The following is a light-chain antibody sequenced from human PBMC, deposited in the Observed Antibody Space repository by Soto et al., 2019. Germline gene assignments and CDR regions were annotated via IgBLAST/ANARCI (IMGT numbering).Light chain of an antibody. CDR3: QQYYSTLREWT. Sequence: DIVMTQSPDSLAVSLGERATINCKSSQSVLYSSNNKNYLAWYQQKPGQPPKLLIYWASTRESGVPDRFSGSGSGTDFTLTISSLQAEDVAVYYCQQYYSTLREWTFGQGTKVEIK. V-gene: IGKV4-1*01. CDR1: QSVLYSSNNKNY. CDR2: WAS. J-gene: IGKJ1*01.